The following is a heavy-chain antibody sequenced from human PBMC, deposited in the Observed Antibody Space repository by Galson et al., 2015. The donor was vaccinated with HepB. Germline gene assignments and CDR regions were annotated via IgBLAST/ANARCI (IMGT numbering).Heavy chain of an antibody. V-gene: IGHV3-11*05. Sequence: TLRLSCAASGFTFSDYYMSWNRQAPGQGLEWVSYISSSSSYTNYADSVKGRFTISRDNAKNSLYLQMNSLRAEDTAVYYCARERPTRGYCSSTSCSSYYYGMDVWGQGTTVTVSS. CDR3: ARERPTRGYCSSTSCSSYYYGMDV. J-gene: IGHJ6*02. CDR1: GFTFSDYY. CDR2: ISSSSSYT. D-gene: IGHD2-2*01.